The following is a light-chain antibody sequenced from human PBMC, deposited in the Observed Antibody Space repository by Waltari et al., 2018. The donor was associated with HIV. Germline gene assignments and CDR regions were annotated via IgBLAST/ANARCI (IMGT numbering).Light chain of an antibody. CDR1: SSAIGGYNY. CDR3: SSYTSSSTLGV. Sequence: QSALTQPASVSGSPGQSITIPCTGTSSAIGGYNYVPWYQQHPGNAPKLMISDVSHRPSGVSNRFSGSKSGNTASLTISGLQAEDEADYYCSSYTSSSTLGVFGSGTKVTVL. CDR2: DVS. V-gene: IGLV2-14*03. J-gene: IGLJ1*01.